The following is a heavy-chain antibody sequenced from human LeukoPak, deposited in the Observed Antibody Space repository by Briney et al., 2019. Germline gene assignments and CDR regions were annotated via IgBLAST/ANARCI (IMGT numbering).Heavy chain of an antibody. D-gene: IGHD6-19*01. CDR1: GYSFTSHN. V-gene: IGHV1-8*01. Sequence: ASVKVSCKTSGYSFTSHNINWVRQATDQGLEWMGWVSPSSGNTAYAQKFQGRVTMTRDTSISTAYMELSSLTSEDTAVYYCARGHPGYASGWPDYWGQGTLVTVSS. CDR2: VSPSSGNT. CDR3: ARGHPGYASGWPDY. J-gene: IGHJ4*02.